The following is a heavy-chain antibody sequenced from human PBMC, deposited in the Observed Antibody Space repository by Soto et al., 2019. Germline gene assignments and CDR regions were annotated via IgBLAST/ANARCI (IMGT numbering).Heavy chain of an antibody. V-gene: IGHV1-69*02. CDR2: IIPILGIA. Sequence: QVQLVQSGAEVKKPGSSVKVSCKASGGTFSSYTISWVRQAPGQGLEWMGRIIPILGIANYAQKFQGRVTITADKXTRTAYMELSSLRSEDTAVYYCARARGYSYGYLDYWGQGTLVTVSS. J-gene: IGHJ4*02. CDR1: GGTFSSYT. CDR3: ARARGYSYGYLDY. D-gene: IGHD5-18*01.